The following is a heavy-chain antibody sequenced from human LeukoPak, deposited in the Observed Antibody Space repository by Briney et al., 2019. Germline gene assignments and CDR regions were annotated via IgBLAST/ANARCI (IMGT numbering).Heavy chain of an antibody. CDR3: ARGRPPYYGSGRPNFDY. CDR1: GGSFSGYY. Sequence: SETLSLTCTVSGGSFSGYYWSWIRQPPGKGLEWIGEINHSGSTNYNPSLKSRVTISVDTSKNQFSLKLSSVTAADTAVYYCARGRPPYYGSGRPNFDYWGQGTLVTVSS. D-gene: IGHD3-10*01. CDR2: INHSGST. J-gene: IGHJ4*02. V-gene: IGHV4-34*01.